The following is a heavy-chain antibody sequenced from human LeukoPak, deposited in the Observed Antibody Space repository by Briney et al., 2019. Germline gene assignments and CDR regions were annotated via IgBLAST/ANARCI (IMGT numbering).Heavy chain of an antibody. CDR2: TYYRSRWGN. CDR1: GDSVSNNIAT. J-gene: IGHJ5*02. Sequence: SQTLSLTCAISGDSVSNNIATWNWVRQSPSRGLEWLGRTYYRSRWGNDYAISVKGRITINPDTSRNQFSLQLNSVTPEDTAVYYCARGLSGYGPWFDPWGQGTLVTVSS. D-gene: IGHD5-12*01. V-gene: IGHV6-1*01. CDR3: ARGLSGYGPWFDP.